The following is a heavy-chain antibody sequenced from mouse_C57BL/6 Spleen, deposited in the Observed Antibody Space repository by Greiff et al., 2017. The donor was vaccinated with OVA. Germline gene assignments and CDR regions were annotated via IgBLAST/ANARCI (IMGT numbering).Heavy chain of an antibody. CDR2: ISDGGSYT. CDR1: GFTFSSYA. Sequence: EVKLVESGGGLVKPGGSLKLSCAASGFTFSSYAMSWVRQTPEKRLEWVATISDGGSYTYYPDNVKGRFTISRDNAKNNLYLQMSHLKSEDTAMYYCAREAYYSNCFDYWGQGTTLTVSS. D-gene: IGHD2-5*01. CDR3: AREAYYSNCFDY. V-gene: IGHV5-4*01. J-gene: IGHJ2*01.